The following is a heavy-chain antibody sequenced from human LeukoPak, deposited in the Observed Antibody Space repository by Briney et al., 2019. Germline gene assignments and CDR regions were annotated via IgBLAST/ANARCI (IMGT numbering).Heavy chain of an antibody. V-gene: IGHV3-7*01. D-gene: IGHD2-2*01. Sequence: RGSLRLSCVFSGFTFSNYWMKWVRQAPGKGLEWVASINKDGSGKYSVDSVKDRVTISRDNAKNSLDLQMNSLRAEDTAVYYCACSTSKRRFDPWGQGTLVTVSS. J-gene: IGHJ5*02. CDR1: GFTFSNYW. CDR3: ACSTSKRRFDP. CDR2: INKDGSGK.